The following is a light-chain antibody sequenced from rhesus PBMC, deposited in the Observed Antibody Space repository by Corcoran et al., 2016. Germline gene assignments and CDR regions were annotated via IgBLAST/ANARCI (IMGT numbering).Light chain of an antibody. Sequence: QSAPIQSPSVSGSLGQSVTISYTGTSSDIGRYNYVSWYRQQPGTTTKLVIYKVYMRGSGVSDRFSGSKSGNTSSLTISGLQPEDEADYYCSSLEASDTYVFGTGTRLTVL. CDR1: SSDIGRYNY. V-gene: IGLV2-11*01. CDR3: SSLEASDTYV. CDR2: KVY. J-gene: IGLJ1*01.